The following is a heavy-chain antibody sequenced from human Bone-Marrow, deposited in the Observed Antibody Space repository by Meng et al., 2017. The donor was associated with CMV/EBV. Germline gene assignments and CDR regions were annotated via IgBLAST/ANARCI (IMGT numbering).Heavy chain of an antibody. CDR3: ATGVADFEY. Sequence: QGQLEQLWAEVKKAGASVKVSCKASGYTFTSYDINSVLQAAGQGLEWMGWMNPNSGNTDYAQKFQGRVTMTRNISKSTAYMDLSSLRSEDTAVYYCATGVADFEYWGQGTLVTVSS. CDR2: MNPNSGNT. D-gene: IGHD6-19*01. J-gene: IGHJ4*02. CDR1: GYTFTSYD. V-gene: IGHV1-8*01.